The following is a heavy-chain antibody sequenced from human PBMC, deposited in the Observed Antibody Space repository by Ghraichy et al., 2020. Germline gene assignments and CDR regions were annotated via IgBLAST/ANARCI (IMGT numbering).Heavy chain of an antibody. Sequence: SETLSLTCAVYGGSFSGYYWSWIRQPPGKGLEWIGEINHSGSTNYNPSLKSRVTISVDTSKNQFSLKLSSVTAADTAVYYCARGSVGATWRGLRGYFDYWGQGTLVTVSS. CDR2: INHSGST. CDR1: GGSFSGYY. D-gene: IGHD1-26*01. CDR3: ARGSVGATWRGLRGYFDY. J-gene: IGHJ4*02. V-gene: IGHV4-34*01.